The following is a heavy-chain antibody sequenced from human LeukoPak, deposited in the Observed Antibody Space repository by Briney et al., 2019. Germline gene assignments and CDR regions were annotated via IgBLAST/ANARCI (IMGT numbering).Heavy chain of an antibody. Sequence: ESLQISCQGSGYSFTSYWIAWVRQMPGKGLEWMGIIYPGDSDTRYSPSFQGQVTISADKSITTAYLQWSSLKASDTAMYYCARCPDYYYYGMDVWGQGTAVTVSS. V-gene: IGHV5-51*01. CDR2: IYPGDSDT. J-gene: IGHJ6*02. CDR1: GYSFTSYW. CDR3: ARCPDYYYYGMDV.